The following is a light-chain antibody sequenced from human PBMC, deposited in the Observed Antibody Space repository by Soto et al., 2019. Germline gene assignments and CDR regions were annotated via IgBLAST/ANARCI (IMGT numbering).Light chain of an antibody. CDR3: QQYGSSIQT. V-gene: IGKV3-20*01. Sequence: ESALTQFPGTLSLSPGERATLSCRASQSVGSNYLAWYQQRPGQPPNLLIFGASHRAPDIPDRFSGSGSGTDFTLTISRLEPEDFAVYYCQQYGSSIQTFGQGTRLEIK. CDR2: GAS. J-gene: IGKJ5*01. CDR1: QSVGSNY.